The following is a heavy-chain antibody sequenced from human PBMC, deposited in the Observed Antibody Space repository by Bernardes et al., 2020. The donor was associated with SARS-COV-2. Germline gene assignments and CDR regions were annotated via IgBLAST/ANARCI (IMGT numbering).Heavy chain of an antibody. CDR2: IYYSWST. Sequence: SETLSLTCTVSGGSISSYYWCWIRQPPGKGLEWIWYIYYSWSTNYNPSLKSRVTISVDKSKNQFHLKLSPVTAADTAVYYCAGNIEGEVRWPYYFDYWGQGNLVTVSS. V-gene: IGHV4-59*08. J-gene: IGHJ4*02. D-gene: IGHD4-17*01. CDR3: AGNIEGEVRWPYYFDY. CDR1: GGSISSYY.